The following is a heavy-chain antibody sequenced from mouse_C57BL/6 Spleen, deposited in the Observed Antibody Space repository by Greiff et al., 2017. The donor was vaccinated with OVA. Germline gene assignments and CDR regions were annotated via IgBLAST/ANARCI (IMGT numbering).Heavy chain of an antibody. V-gene: IGHV1-18*01. CDR1: GYTFTDYN. CDR3: ARPRPYSNYTEGYYFDY. CDR2: INPNNGGT. Sequence: EVQLQQSGPELVKPGASVKIPCKASGYTFTDYNMDWVKQSHGKSLEWIGDINPNNGGTIYNQKFKGKATLTVDKSSSTAYMELRSLTSEDTAVYYCARPRPYSNYTEGYYFDYWGQGTTLTVSS. J-gene: IGHJ2*01. D-gene: IGHD2-5*01.